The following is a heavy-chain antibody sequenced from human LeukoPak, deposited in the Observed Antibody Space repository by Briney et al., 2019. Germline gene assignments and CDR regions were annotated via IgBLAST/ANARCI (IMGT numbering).Heavy chain of an antibody. Sequence: PSETLSLTCTVSGGSISSYYWSWIRQPPGKGLEWIGYIYTSGSTNYNPSLKSRVTISVDTSKNQFSLKLSSVTAADTAVYYCARHTTCDIRVKQLVDSWFDPWGQGTLVTVSS. CDR2: IYTSGST. J-gene: IGHJ5*02. V-gene: IGHV4-4*09. D-gene: IGHD6-6*01. CDR1: GGSISSYY. CDR3: ARHTTCDIRVKQLVDSWFDP.